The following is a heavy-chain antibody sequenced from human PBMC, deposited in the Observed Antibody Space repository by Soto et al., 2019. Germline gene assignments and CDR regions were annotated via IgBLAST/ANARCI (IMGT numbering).Heavy chain of an antibody. J-gene: IGHJ4*02. CDR3: ARNNYYDSSGYYYFDY. D-gene: IGHD3-22*01. Sequence: SVKVSCKASGGTFSSYAISWVRQAPGQGLEWMGGIIPIFGTTKHAQKFQGRVTSTADESTSTVYMELSRLTSEDTALYYCARNNYYDSSGYYYFDYWGQGTPVTVS. V-gene: IGHV1-69*13. CDR1: GGTFSSYA. CDR2: IIPIFGTT.